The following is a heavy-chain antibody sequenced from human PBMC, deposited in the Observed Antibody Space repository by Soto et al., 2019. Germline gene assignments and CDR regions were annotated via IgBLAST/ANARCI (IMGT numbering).Heavy chain of an antibody. V-gene: IGHV3-30-3*01. CDR2: ISYDGSNQ. J-gene: IGHJ6*02. D-gene: IGHD2-2*01. CDR1: EFTFSPYA. CDR3: ARELFTSPLQDRGMDV. Sequence: QVQLVESGGGVVQPGRSLRLSCAASEFTFSPYAMHWVRQAPGKGLEWVAVISYDGSNQYYAASVKGRFTISRDTAKNTLSLEMNSLRTDDTAIYCCARELFTSPLQDRGMDVWGQGNTVIVSS.